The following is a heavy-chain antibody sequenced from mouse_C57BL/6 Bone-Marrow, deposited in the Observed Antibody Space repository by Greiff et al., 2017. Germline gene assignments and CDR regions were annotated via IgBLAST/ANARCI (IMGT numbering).Heavy chain of an antibody. J-gene: IGHJ2*01. CDR1: GYTFTSYW. CDR2: IHPNSGST. CDR3: ARWLGFDY. D-gene: IGHD3-3*01. V-gene: IGHV1-64*01. Sequence: QVQLQQPGAELVKPGASVKLSCKASGYTFTSYWMHWVKQRPGQGLEWIGMIHPNSGSTNYNEKFKSKATLTVDKSSSTSYMQRSSLTSEYSAVYYCARWLGFDYWGQGTTLTVSS.